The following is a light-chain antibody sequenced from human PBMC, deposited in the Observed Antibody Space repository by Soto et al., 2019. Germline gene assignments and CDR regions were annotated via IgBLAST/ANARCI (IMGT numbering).Light chain of an antibody. Sequence: QSVRTQPRSVSGSLGQSVTISCTGTTSDVGGYNYVSWYQHHPGKAPKLIIYDVNNRPSGVPDRFSGSKSGNTASLTISGLRPEDEADYHCCSYAGSYLYVFGTGTKVTVL. CDR3: CSYAGSYLYV. CDR2: DVN. V-gene: IGLV2-11*01. CDR1: TSDVGGYNY. J-gene: IGLJ1*01.